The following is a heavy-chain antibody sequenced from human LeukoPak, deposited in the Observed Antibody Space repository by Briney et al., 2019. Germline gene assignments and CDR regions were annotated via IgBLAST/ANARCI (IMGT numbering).Heavy chain of an antibody. V-gene: IGHV3-23*01. Sequence: GGSLRLSCAASGFTLSSYAMSWVRQAPGKGLEWVSAISGSGGSTYYADSVKGRFTISRDNSKNTLYLQMNSLRAEDTAVYYCAKDRHSSSWYGDYWGQGTLVTVSS. CDR1: GFTLSSYA. CDR2: ISGSGGST. D-gene: IGHD6-13*01. J-gene: IGHJ4*02. CDR3: AKDRHSSSWYGDY.